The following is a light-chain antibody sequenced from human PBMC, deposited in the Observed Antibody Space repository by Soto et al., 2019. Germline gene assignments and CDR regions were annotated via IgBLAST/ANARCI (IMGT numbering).Light chain of an antibody. V-gene: IGLV2-23*01. CDR2: KGT. CDR3: CSSAPESTYV. Sequence: QSALAQPASVSGSPGQSVTISCTGTSSDVGAYNSVSWYQQHPDKAPQLMIYKGTQRPSGVSNRFSGSTSGSAASLTISGLQAGDEADYFCCSSAPESTYVFGTGTKLTVL. CDR1: SSDVGAYNS. J-gene: IGLJ1*01.